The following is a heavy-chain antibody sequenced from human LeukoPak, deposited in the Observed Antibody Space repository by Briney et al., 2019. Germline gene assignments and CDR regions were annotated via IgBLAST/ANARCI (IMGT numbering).Heavy chain of an antibody. CDR1: GFTFSRYS. CDR3: ARDLDYYYYYMDV. J-gene: IGHJ6*03. Sequence: GGSLRLSCAASGFTFSRYSMNWVRQAPGKGLEWVSYISSSSSTIYYADSVKGRFTISRDNAKNSLYLQMNSLRAEDTAVYYCARDLDYYYYYMDVWGKGTTVTVSS. V-gene: IGHV3-48*01. CDR2: ISSSSSTI.